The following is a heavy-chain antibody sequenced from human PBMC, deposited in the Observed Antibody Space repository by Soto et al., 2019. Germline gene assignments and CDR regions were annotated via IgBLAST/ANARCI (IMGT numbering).Heavy chain of an antibody. V-gene: IGHV4-30-2*01. CDR3: ARAHYGDYGYGMDV. Sequence: SLPLPLTCAVSGGSISSVGYSWSWIRQPPGKGLEWIGYIFHSGSPYYNPSLKSRVTISVDRSKNQFSLKLSSVTAADTAVYYCARAHYGDYGYGMDVWGQGTTVTVSS. CDR2: IFHSGSP. D-gene: IGHD4-17*01. CDR1: GGSISSVGYS. J-gene: IGHJ6*02.